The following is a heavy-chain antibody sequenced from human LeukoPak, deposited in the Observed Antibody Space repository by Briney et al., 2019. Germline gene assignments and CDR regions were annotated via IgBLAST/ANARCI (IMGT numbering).Heavy chain of an antibody. CDR3: VSAPSYRLTYYFDY. V-gene: IGHV3-7*03. CDR1: GFTLSSFW. Sequence: GGSLRLSCAASGFTLSSFWMGWVPQAPGKGRECVATIKQDGSEKYSVASVKGRFTISRDNAKNPLYLQMNSLRAEDTAVYYCVSAPSYRLTYYFDYWGQGTLVTVSS. J-gene: IGHJ4*02. D-gene: IGHD3-16*02. CDR2: IKQDGSEK.